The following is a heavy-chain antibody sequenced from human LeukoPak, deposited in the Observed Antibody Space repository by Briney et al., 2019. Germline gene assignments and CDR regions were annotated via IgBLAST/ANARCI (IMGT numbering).Heavy chain of an antibody. CDR2: MYSGGAT. CDR1: GVTVSKSY. V-gene: IGHV3-66*01. J-gene: IGHJ4*02. D-gene: IGHD4-11*01. CDR3: ARDPSPYYSDYGH. Sequence: GWSVRLSCPASGVTVSKSYMSWVRQAPGRGLEGVSIMYSGGATDYADSVKGRFTISRDNSKNTLYLQMNSLRVEDTAVYYCARDPSPYYSDYGHWGQGTLVTVSS.